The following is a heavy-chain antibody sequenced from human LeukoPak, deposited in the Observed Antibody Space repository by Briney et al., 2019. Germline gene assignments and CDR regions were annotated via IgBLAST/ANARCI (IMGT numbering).Heavy chain of an antibody. V-gene: IGHV4-31*03. J-gene: IGHJ4*02. CDR1: GGSISSGGYY. CDR2: IYYSGST. CDR3: ARAPSEVGAIDY. D-gene: IGHD1-26*01. Sequence: PSETLSLTCTVSGGSISSGGYYWSWIRQHPGKGLEWIGYIYYSGSTYYNPSLKSRVTISVDTSKNQFSLKLSSVTAADTAVYYCARAPSEVGAIDYWGQGTLVTVSS.